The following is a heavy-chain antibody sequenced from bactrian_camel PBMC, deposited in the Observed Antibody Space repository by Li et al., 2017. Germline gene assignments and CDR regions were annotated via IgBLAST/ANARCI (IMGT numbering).Heavy chain of an antibody. CDR1: GFTFSIYA. Sequence: LVESGGGLVHPGGSLTPSCAASGFTFSIYAMSWVRQAPGKGLEWVSSIASSGGSIYSADSVKGRFTISRDNTKNILYLQMNSLKSEDTALYYCAKDLFTDYARWGQGTQVTVS. V-gene: IGHV3S31*01. CDR2: IASSGGSI. CDR3: AKDLFTDYAR. D-gene: IGHD4*01. J-gene: IGHJ4*01.